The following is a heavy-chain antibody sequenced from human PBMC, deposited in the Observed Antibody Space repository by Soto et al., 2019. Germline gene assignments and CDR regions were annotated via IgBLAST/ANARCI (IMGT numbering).Heavy chain of an antibody. CDR3: ASLGRHG. D-gene: IGHD3-16*01. J-gene: IGHJ6*02. CDR1: GFPFSDSW. V-gene: IGHV3-7*01. CDR2: IKQDGSEK. Sequence: EVQLVESGGGLVQPGGSLRLSCAAYGFPFSDSWMDWIRQAPGKGPEWVANIKQDGSEKNYVDSVKGRFTISRDNAKNSLYLQMNSLRAEDTAVYYCASLGRHGWGQGTTVTVSS.